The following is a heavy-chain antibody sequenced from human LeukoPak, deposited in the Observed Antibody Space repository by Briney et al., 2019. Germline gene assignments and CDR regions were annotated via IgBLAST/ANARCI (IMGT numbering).Heavy chain of an antibody. CDR2: IYHSGST. CDR1: GGSFSGYY. J-gene: IGHJ4*02. D-gene: IGHD3-3*01. CDR3: ARGGSRSYDFWSGQLSGGFDY. V-gene: IGHV4-34*01. Sequence: SETLSLTCAVYGGSFSGYYWSWIRQPPGKGLEWIGSIYHSGSTYYNPSLKSRVTISVDTSKNQFSLKLSSVTAADTAVYYCARGGSRSYDFWSGQLSGGFDYWGQGTLVTVSS.